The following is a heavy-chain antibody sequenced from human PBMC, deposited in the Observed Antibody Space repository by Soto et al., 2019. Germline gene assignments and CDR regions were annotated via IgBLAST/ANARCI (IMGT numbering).Heavy chain of an antibody. Sequence: SQTLSLTCAISGDSVSSNSAAWNWIRQSPSRGLEWLGRTYYRSKWYNDYAVSVKSRITINPDTSKNQFSLQLNSVTREDTAVYYCAREGPLIAAAGRFDYWGQGTLVTVSS. CDR2: TYYRSKWYN. V-gene: IGHV6-1*01. CDR3: AREGPLIAAAGRFDY. D-gene: IGHD6-13*01. CDR1: GDSVSSNSAA. J-gene: IGHJ4*02.